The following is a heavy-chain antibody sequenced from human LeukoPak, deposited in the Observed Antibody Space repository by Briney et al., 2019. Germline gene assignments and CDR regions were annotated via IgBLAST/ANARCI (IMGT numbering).Heavy chain of an antibody. CDR2: INHCGST. D-gene: IGHD3-3*01. V-gene: IGHV4-34*01. CDR1: GGSFSGYF. Sequence: SETLSLTCAVYGGSFSGYFWSWIRQPPGKGLECIGEINHCGSTSYNPSLKSRITISVGTSKNSFSLWMSSATAADTAIYYCASAYDFWSASRGYFDYWGLGTMVTVSS. CDR3: ASAYDFWSASRGYFDY. J-gene: IGHJ4*02.